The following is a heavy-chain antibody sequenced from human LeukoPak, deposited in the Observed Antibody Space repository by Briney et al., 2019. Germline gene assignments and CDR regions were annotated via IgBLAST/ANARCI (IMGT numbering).Heavy chain of an antibody. CDR2: ISISSNYI. CDR3: ARDQTSSDDGSGYRKYSFGF. D-gene: IGHD3-22*01. CDR1: GFTFSTYS. J-gene: IGHJ4*02. V-gene: IGHV3-21*01. Sequence: GGSLRLSCAASGFTFSTYSMNWVRQAPGKGLEWVSSISISSNYIYYADSVEGRFTISRDNAKNSLYLQMNSLRAEDTAVYYCARDQTSSDDGSGYRKYSFGFWGQGTLVTVSS.